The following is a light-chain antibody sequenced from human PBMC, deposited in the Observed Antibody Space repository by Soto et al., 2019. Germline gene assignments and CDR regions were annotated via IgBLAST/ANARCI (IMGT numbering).Light chain of an antibody. J-gene: IGKJ1*01. Sequence: IVISQSPSTLALSQGERATLSCRASQNMRSNLAWYQQKPGQAPRLLIYGASTRATGIPARFSGSGSGTEFTLTITSLQSEDFAVYYCQQYDNWPRTFGQGTKVDI. CDR2: GAS. CDR1: QNMRSN. V-gene: IGKV3-15*01. CDR3: QQYDNWPRT.